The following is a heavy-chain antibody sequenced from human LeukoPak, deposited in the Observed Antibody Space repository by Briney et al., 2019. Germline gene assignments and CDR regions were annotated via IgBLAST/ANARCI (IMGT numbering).Heavy chain of an antibody. V-gene: IGHV4-59*08. Sequence: PSETLSLTCTVSGGSISSYHWSWIRQPPGKGLEWIGYIYYSGSTNYNPSLKSRVTISVDTSKNQFSLKLSSVTAADTAVYYCARRHYYDSSQFDPWGQGTLVTVSS. D-gene: IGHD3-22*01. CDR2: IYYSGST. CDR1: GGSISSYH. J-gene: IGHJ5*02. CDR3: ARRHYYDSSQFDP.